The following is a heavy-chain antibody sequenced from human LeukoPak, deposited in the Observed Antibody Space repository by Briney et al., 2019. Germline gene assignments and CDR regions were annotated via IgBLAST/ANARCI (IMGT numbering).Heavy chain of an antibody. V-gene: IGHV3-21*01. D-gene: IGHD3-16*01. CDR1: GFTFSAYT. J-gene: IGHJ4*02. CDR3: ARGWGSYYFDS. CDR2: FTSSSSSI. Sequence: GGSLRLSCAASGFTFSAYTMSWVRQAPGKGLEWVSSFTSSSSSIYYADSVKGRFTISRDNAKNSLYLQLSSLGAEDTAVYYCARGWGSYYFDSWGKGTLVTVSS.